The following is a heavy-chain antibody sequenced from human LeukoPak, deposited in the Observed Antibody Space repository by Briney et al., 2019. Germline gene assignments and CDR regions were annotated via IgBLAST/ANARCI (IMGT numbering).Heavy chain of an antibody. CDR2: INPSGGST. D-gene: IGHD6-19*01. Sequence: ASVKVSCKASGYTFTSYYMHWVRQAPGQGLEWMGIINPSGGSTSYAQRFQGRVTMTRDTSTSTVYMELSSLRSEDTAVYYCARVYSSGWDSDYWGQGTLVTVSS. CDR3: ARVYSSGWDSDY. J-gene: IGHJ4*02. CDR1: GYTFTSYY. V-gene: IGHV1-46*01.